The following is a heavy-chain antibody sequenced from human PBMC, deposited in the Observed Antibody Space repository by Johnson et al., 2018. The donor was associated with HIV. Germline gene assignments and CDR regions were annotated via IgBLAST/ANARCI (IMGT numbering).Heavy chain of an antibody. CDR3: TRAEWHDAFDI. CDR1: GFTFKNAW. D-gene: IGHD1-14*01. Sequence: EVQLVESGGGLVKPGGSLRLSCAASGFTFKNAWMSWVRQAPGKGLEWVGRIKSKIDGGTTDYAAPVKGRFTISRDDSKSIAYLQMNSLKTEDTAVYYCTRAEWHDAFDIWGQGTMVTVSS. J-gene: IGHJ3*02. CDR2: IKSKIDGGTT. V-gene: IGHV3-15*01.